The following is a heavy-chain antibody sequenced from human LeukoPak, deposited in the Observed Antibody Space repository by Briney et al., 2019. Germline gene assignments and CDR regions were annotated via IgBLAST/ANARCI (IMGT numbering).Heavy chain of an antibody. D-gene: IGHD3-10*01. CDR3: ARDQVGLLWFGEPGY. J-gene: IGHJ4*02. CDR2: IIPILGTA. V-gene: IGHV1-69*16. Sequence: ASVKVSCKASGGTFSSYTISWVRQAPGQGLEWMGRIIPILGTANYAQKFQGRVTITTDESTSTAYMELSSLRSEDTAVYYCARDQVGLLWFGEPGYWGQGTLVTVSS. CDR1: GGTFSSYT.